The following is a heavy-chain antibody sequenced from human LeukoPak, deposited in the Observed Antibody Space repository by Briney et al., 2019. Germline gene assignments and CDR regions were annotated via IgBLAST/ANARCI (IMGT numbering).Heavy chain of an antibody. CDR1: GGSIIGDRYN. CDR3: ARSIVVVPAASLGDAFDI. Sequence: SQTLSLTCTVSGGSIIGDRYNWSWIRQHAGKGLEWIGRIYTSGSTNYNPSPKSRVTISVDTSKNQFSLKLSSVTAADTAVYYCARSIVVVPAASLGDAFDIWGQGTMVTVSS. V-gene: IGHV4-61*02. CDR2: IYTSGST. D-gene: IGHD2-2*01. J-gene: IGHJ3*02.